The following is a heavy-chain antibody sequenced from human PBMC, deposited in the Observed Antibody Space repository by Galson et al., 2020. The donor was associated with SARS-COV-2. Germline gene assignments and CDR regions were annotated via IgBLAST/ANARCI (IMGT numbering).Heavy chain of an antibody. CDR2: IYSGGST. CDR1: GFTVSSNY. Sequence: GGSLRLSCAASGFTVSSNYMSWVRQAPGKGLEWVSVIYSGGSTYYADSVKGRFTISRDNSKNTLYLQMNSLRAEDTAVYYCARPIVGATRGMDVGGQGTTVTVSS. D-gene: IGHD1-26*01. J-gene: IGHJ6*02. V-gene: IGHV3-53*01. CDR3: ARPIVGATRGMDV.